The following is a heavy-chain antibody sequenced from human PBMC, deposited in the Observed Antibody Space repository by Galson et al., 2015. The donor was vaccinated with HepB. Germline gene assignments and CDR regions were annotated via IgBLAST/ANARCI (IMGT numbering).Heavy chain of an antibody. CDR1: GFTFSSYA. CDR2: ISGSGGST. D-gene: IGHD6-6*01. Sequence: SLRLSCAASGFTFSSYAMSWVRQAPGKGLEWVSAISGSGGSTYYADSVKGRFTISRDNSKNTLYLQMNSLRAEDTAVYYCAKGERAARGAKRGKIDYWGQGTLVTVSS. V-gene: IGHV3-23*01. J-gene: IGHJ4*02. CDR3: AKGERAARGAKRGKIDY.